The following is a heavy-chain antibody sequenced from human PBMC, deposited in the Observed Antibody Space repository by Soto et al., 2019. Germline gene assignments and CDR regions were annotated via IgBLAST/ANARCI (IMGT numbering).Heavy chain of an antibody. V-gene: IGHV1-2*02. J-gene: IGHJ4*02. CDR1: GYTFTGYY. CDR2: INPNSGGT. Sequence: QVQLVQSGAEVKKPGASVKVSCKASGYTFTGYYMHWVRQAPGQGLEWMGWINPNSGGTNYAQKFQGRGTMTRDTSISTAYMELSRLRSDDTAVYYCAVLGQSRITMMDIDYWGQGTLVTVSS. CDR3: AVLGQSRITMMDIDY. D-gene: IGHD3-22*01.